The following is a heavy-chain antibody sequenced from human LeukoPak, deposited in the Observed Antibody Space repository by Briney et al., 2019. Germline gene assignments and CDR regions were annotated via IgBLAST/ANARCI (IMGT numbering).Heavy chain of an antibody. Sequence: HGGSLRLSCAASGFTFDEYAMHWVRQAPGKGLEWVSGISWNIGRIGYADTVKGRFTISRDNAKNSLYLQMNSLRAADTALYYCASTGDIVATPTPSWGQGTLVTVSS. CDR3: ASTGDIVATPTPS. CDR1: GFTFDEYA. J-gene: IGHJ5*02. V-gene: IGHV3-9*01. CDR2: ISWNIGRI. D-gene: IGHD5-12*01.